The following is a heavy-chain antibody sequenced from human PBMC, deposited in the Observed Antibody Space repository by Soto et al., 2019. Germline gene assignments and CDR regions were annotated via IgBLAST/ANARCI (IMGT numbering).Heavy chain of an antibody. Sequence: GGSLRLSCAASGFTFDSYALNWVRQAPGKGLEWVSTISGSGDYTYYTDSVTGRFTISRDNSKNMMYLQMNSLRAEDTAIYYCAKNRGFQYYFDYWGEGTLVTVSS. V-gene: IGHV3-23*01. CDR1: GFTFDSYA. D-gene: IGHD3-3*01. CDR3: AKNRGFQYYFDY. J-gene: IGHJ4*02. CDR2: ISGSGDYT.